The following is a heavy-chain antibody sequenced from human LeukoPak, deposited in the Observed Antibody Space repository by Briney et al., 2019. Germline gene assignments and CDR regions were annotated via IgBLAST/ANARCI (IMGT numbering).Heavy chain of an antibody. CDR3: ARDDTYCSGGSCYWNWFNP. CDR2: IYYSGST. D-gene: IGHD2-15*01. CDR1: GGSISSGGYY. J-gene: IGHJ5*02. V-gene: IGHV4-31*03. Sequence: SETLSLTCTVSGGSISSGGYYWSWIRQHPGKGLEWIGYIYYSGSTYYNPSLKSRVTISVDTSKNQFSLKLSSVTAADTAVYYCARDDTYCSGGSCYWNWFNPWGQGTLVIVSS.